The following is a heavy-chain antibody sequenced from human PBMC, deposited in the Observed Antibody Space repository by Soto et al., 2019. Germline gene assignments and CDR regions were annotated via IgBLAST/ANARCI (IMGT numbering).Heavy chain of an antibody. V-gene: IGHV1-69*04. CDR3: AREGKGYCSGGSCYSVSPLVQH. J-gene: IGHJ1*01. D-gene: IGHD2-15*01. CDR2: IIPILGIA. CDR1: GGTFSSYT. Sequence: SVKVSCKASGGTFSSYTISWVRQAPGQGLEWMGRIIPILGIANYAQKFQGRVTITADKSTSTAYMELSSLRSEDTAVYYCAREGKGYCSGGSCYSVSPLVQHWGQGTLVTVSS.